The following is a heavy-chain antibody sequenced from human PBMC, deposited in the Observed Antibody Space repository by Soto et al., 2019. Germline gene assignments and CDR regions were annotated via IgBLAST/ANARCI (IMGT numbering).Heavy chain of an antibody. CDR3: SRDAAIGMNDY. D-gene: IGHD1-20*01. CDR2: ISSYNGNT. Sequence: QVQLVQCGAEVKKPGASVKVSCKASGYTFTSYGISWVRQAPGQGLEWMGWISSYNGNTKDAQKLQGRVTMTTDTSTSTAYMERKSLRSDDTAVYYCSRDAAIGMNDYWGQGTLVTVSS. J-gene: IGHJ4*02. V-gene: IGHV1-18*01. CDR1: GYTFTSYG.